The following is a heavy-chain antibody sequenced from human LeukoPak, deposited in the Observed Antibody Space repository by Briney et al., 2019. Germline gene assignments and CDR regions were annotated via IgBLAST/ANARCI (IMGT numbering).Heavy chain of an antibody. CDR2: VSGRDTST. Sequence: GASLRLSCAASGFTFSNYAMSWVRQAPGKGLEWVSAVSGRDTSTYYTDSVKGRFTISRDNSKNMLYLQMNSLSAEDTAIYYCAKWGDYDVLTGYYDSDYWGQGTLVTVSS. D-gene: IGHD3-9*01. V-gene: IGHV3-23*01. J-gene: IGHJ4*02. CDR3: AKWGDYDVLTGYYDSDY. CDR1: GFTFSNYA.